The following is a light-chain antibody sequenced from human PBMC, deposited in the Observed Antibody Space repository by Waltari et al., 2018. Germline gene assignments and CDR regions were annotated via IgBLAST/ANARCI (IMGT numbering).Light chain of an antibody. CDR1: SSDVGGYNY. V-gene: IGLV2-14*01. CDR2: DVS. Sequence: QSALTQPASVSGSPGQSITISCTGTSSDVGGYNYVSWYQQHPGKAPKLMIYDVSKRRSGVANRFSGSKSGNTASLTISGRQAEDEADYYGSSYTDSGTFVGIGGGTKLTVL. J-gene: IGLJ2*01. CDR3: SSYTDSGTFVG.